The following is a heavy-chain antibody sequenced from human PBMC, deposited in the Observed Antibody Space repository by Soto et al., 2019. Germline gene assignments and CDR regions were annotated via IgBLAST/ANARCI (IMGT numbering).Heavy chain of an antibody. J-gene: IGHJ4*02. V-gene: IGHV3-23*01. CDR1: GFTCISYA. D-gene: IGHD3-10*01. CDR2: ISGSGGST. CDR3: AKDLLVPTGSFDY. Sequence: TGGSLRLSCGASGFTCISYAMSWVRQAPGKGLEWVSAISGSGGSTYYADSVKGRFTISRDNSKNTLYLQMNSLRAEDTAVYYCAKDLLVPTGSFDYWGQGTQVTVPS.